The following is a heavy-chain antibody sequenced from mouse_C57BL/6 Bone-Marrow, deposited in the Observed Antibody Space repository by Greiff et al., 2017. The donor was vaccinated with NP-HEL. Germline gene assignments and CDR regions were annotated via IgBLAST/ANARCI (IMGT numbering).Heavy chain of an antibody. D-gene: IGHD2-4*01. CDR1: GFTFSNYW. J-gene: IGHJ3*01. V-gene: IGHV6-3*01. Sequence: EVQLQQSGGGLVQPGGSMKLSCVASGFTFSNYWMNWVRQSPEKGLEWVAQIRLKSDNYATHYAESVKGRFTISRDDSKSSVYLQMNNLRAEDTRIYYCPLYDYSFAYWGQGTLVTVSA. CDR3: PLYDYSFAY. CDR2: IRLKSDNYAT.